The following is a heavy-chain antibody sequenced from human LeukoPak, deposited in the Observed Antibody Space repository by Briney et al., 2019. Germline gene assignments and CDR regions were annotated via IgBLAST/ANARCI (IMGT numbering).Heavy chain of an antibody. Sequence: GSSVKVSCTASGGTFSSYAISWVRQAPGQGLEWMGGIIPIFGTANYAQKFQGRVTITADESTSTAYMELSSLRSEDTAVYYCARDGVYYDFWSGYYSGYYYYGMDVWGQGTTVTVSS. CDR3: ARDGVYYDFWSGYYSGYYYYGMDV. D-gene: IGHD3-3*01. CDR1: GGTFSSYA. CDR2: IIPIFGTA. V-gene: IGHV1-69*01. J-gene: IGHJ6*02.